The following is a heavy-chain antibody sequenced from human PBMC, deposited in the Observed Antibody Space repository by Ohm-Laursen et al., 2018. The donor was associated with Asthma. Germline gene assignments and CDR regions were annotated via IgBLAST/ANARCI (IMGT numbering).Heavy chain of an antibody. CDR1: GGSISSGGYY. J-gene: IGHJ4*02. CDR3: ARVGAGDSADY. Sequence: SETLSLTCTVSGGSISSGGYYWSWIRQPPGKGLEWIGYIYYSGSTNYSPSLKSRVTISVDTSKNQFSLKLSSVTAADTAVYYCARVGAGDSADYWGQGTLVTASS. D-gene: IGHD7-27*01. V-gene: IGHV4-61*08. CDR2: IYYSGST.